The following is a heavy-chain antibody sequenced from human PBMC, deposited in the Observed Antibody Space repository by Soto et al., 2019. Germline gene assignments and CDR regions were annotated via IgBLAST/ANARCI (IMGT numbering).Heavy chain of an antibody. D-gene: IGHD3-22*01. CDR2: IDPSDSQT. Sequence: GETLKKSCKGSGYSFAVYWITWLRKKPGKGLEWMGRIDPSDSQTYYSPSFRGHVTISATKSITTVFLQWSSLRASDTAMYYCARQIYDSDTGPNFQYYFDSWGQGTPVTVSS. CDR1: GYSFAVYW. J-gene: IGHJ4*02. V-gene: IGHV5-10-1*01. CDR3: ARQIYDSDTGPNFQYYFDS.